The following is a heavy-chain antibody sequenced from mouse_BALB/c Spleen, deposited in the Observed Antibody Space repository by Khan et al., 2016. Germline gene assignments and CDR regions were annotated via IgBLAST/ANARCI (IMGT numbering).Heavy chain of an antibody. CDR3: ASYYGYDGGFAY. CDR1: GLSLTGFS. J-gene: IGHJ3*01. CDR2: IWGDGST. Sequence: VKLEESGPGLVAPSQSLSITCTVSGLSLTGFSVNWVRQPPGKALEWLGMIWGDGSTDYNSALKSRLSFSKDDSKSQVFVKMNSLQTDDTARYFCASYYGYDGGFAYWGQGTLVTVSA. D-gene: IGHD2-2*01. V-gene: IGHV2-6-7*01.